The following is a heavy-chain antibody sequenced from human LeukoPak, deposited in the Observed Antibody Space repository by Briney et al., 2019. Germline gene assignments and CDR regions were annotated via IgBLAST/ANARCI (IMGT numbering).Heavy chain of an antibody. V-gene: IGHV1-8*01. CDR2: MNPNSGNT. D-gene: IGHD3-10*01. CDR1: GYTFTSYD. J-gene: IGHJ4*02. Sequence: ASVKVSCKAPGYTFTSYDINWVRQATGQGLEWMGWMNPNSGNTGYAQKFQGRVTMTRNTSISTAYMELSSLRSEDTAVYYCARDTPRLRGVIRYWGQGTLVTVSS. CDR3: ARDTPRLRGVIRY.